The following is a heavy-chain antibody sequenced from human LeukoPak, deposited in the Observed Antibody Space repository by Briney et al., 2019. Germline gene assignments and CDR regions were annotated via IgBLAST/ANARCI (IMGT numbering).Heavy chain of an antibody. CDR3: ARGYCSGGSCHWGPYAFDI. D-gene: IGHD2-15*01. V-gene: IGHV3-21*01. CDR2: ISSSSSYI. J-gene: IGHJ3*02. CDR1: GFTFSSYS. Sequence: GGSLRLSCAASGFTFSSYSMNWVRQAPGKGLEWVSSISSSSSYIYYADSVKGRFTISRDNAKNTLYLQMNSLRAEDTAVYYCARGYCSGGSCHWGPYAFDIWGQGTMVTVSS.